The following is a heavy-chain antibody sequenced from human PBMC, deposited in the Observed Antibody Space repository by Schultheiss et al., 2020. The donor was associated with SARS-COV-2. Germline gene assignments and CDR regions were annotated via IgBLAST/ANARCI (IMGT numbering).Heavy chain of an antibody. CDR1: GGSFSGHY. V-gene: IGHV4-34*01. J-gene: IGHJ4*02. D-gene: IGHD5-18*01. CDR2: INHSGST. CDR3: ASYQADTAMVTALGIDY. Sequence: SETLSLTCAVYGGSFSGHYWSWIRQPPGKGLEWIGEINHSGSTYYNPSLKSRVTISVDTSKNQFSLKLSSVTAADTAVYYCASYQADTAMVTALGIDYWGQGTLVTVSS.